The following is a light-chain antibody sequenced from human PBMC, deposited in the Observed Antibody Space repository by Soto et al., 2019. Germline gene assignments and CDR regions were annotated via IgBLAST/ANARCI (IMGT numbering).Light chain of an antibody. V-gene: IGKV1-27*01. J-gene: IGKJ3*01. Sequence: DIQMTQSPSSLSASVGDRVTITCRASQGISNYLAWYQQKPGKVPKLLIYAASTLQSGVPSLFSGSGSGTDFTLTISSLQPEDVAIYYCQKYNSAPLFTFGPGTKVDIK. CDR3: QKYNSAPLFT. CDR1: QGISNY. CDR2: AAS.